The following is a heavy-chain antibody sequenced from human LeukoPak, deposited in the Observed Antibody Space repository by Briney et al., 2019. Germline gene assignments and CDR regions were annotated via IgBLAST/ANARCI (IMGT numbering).Heavy chain of an antibody. Sequence: AXYGGSFSGYYWSWIRQPPGKGLEWIGEINHSGSTNYNPSLTSRVTISVDTSKNQFSLKLSSVTAADTAVYYCARSVPRLAMVRGVKRNREYYFDYWGQGTLVTVSS. CDR1: GGSFSGYY. D-gene: IGHD3-10*01. V-gene: IGHV4-34*01. CDR3: ARSVPRLAMVRGVKRNREYYFDY. J-gene: IGHJ4*02. CDR2: INHSGST.